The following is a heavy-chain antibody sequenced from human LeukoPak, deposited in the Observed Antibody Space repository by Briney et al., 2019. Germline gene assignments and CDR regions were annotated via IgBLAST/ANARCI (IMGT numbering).Heavy chain of an antibody. CDR2: INHSGST. J-gene: IGHJ4*02. Sequence: SETLSLTCAVYGGSFSGYYWSWIRQPPGKGLEWIGEINHSGSTNYNPSLKSRVTISVDTSKNQFSLKLSSVTAADTAVYYCARGISFPPDDYGDYVVYYFDYWGQGTLVTVSS. CDR3: ARGISFPPDDYGDYVVYYFDY. CDR1: GGSFSGYY. D-gene: IGHD4-17*01. V-gene: IGHV4-34*01.